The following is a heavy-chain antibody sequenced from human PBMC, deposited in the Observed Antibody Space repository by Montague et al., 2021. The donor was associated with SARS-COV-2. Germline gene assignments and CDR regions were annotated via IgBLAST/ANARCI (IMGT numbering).Heavy chain of an antibody. CDR2: VTGDGRTK. CDR3: AKTALWNGDGWLDYFDY. CDR1: GFTLRSFA. J-gene: IGHJ4*02. Sequence: SLRLSCAASGFTLRSFAMSWVRQAPGQGLKWVSAVTGDGRTKYYADSMKGRFIISRDNSKYTLYLQMNSLRAEDTATYYCAKTALWNGDGWLDYFDYWGQGTLVTVSS. D-gene: IGHD1-1*01. V-gene: IGHV3-23*01.